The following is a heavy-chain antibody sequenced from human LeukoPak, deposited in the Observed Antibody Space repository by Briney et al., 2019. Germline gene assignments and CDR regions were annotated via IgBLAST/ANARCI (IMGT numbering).Heavy chain of an antibody. V-gene: IGHV3-30*02. J-gene: IGHJ3*02. D-gene: IGHD2-21*01. CDR1: GFIFSSYG. Sequence: GGSLRLSCAASGFIFSSYGMHWVRQAPGKGLEWVAFIRYDGSNKYYADSVKGRFTISRDNSKNTLYLQMNSLRAEDTAVYYCARDGCGGGDCYSNDAFDIWGQGTMVTVSS. CDR3: ARDGCGGGDCYSNDAFDI. CDR2: IRYDGSNK.